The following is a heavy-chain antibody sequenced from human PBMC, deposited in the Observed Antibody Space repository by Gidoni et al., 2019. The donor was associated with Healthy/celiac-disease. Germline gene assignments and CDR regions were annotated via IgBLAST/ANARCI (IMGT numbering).Heavy chain of an antibody. Sequence: QVQLVESGGGVVQPGRSLSPSCAASGFTFRSYGMHWVRQAPGKGLEWVAVIWYDGSNKYYADSVKGRFTISRDNSKNTLYLQMNSLRAEDTAVYYCAREQLRLGELSFRFDYWGQGTLVTVSS. D-gene: IGHD3-16*02. V-gene: IGHV3-33*01. J-gene: IGHJ4*02. CDR3: AREQLRLGELSFRFDY. CDR2: IWYDGSNK. CDR1: GFTFRSYG.